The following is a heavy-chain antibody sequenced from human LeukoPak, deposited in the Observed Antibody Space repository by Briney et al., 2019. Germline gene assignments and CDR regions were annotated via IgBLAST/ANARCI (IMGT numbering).Heavy chain of an antibody. J-gene: IGHJ1*01. CDR2: IYYSGST. CDR3: ASISFSSWDPYEYFQH. D-gene: IGHD6-13*01. Sequence: PSETLSLTCTVSGGSISSGDYYWSWIRQPPGKGLEWIGYIYYSGSTNYNPSLKSRVTISVDTSKNQFSLKLSSVTAADTAVYYCASISFSSWDPYEYFQHWGQGTLVTVSS. CDR1: GGSISSGDYY. V-gene: IGHV4-30-4*08.